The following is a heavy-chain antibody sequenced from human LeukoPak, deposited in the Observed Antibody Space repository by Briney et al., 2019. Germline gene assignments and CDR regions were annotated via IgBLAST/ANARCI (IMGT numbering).Heavy chain of an antibody. V-gene: IGHV3-48*03. J-gene: IGHJ4*02. CDR3: ARDRRSSGWYPKLDY. CDR2: ISSSGSTI. CDR1: GFTFSRYE. Sequence: GGSLRLSCAASGFTFSRYEMNWVRQAPGKGLEWVSYISSSGSTIYYADSVKGRFTISRDNAKNSLCLQMNSLRAEDTAVYYCARDRRSSGWYPKLDYWGQGTLVTVSS. D-gene: IGHD6-19*01.